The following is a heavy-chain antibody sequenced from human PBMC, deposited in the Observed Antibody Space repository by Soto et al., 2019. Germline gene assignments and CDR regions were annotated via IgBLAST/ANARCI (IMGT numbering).Heavy chain of an antibody. CDR3: ARERITMVRGVLITRYWFDP. CDR1: GFTFSSYA. D-gene: IGHD3-10*01. J-gene: IGHJ5*02. CDR2: ISYDGSNK. Sequence: PGGSLRLSCAASGFTFSSYAMHWVRQAPGKGLEWVAVISYDGSNKYYADSVKGRFTISRDNSKNTLYLQMNTLRAEETAVYSCARERITMVRGVLITRYWFDPWGQGNLVTVSS. V-gene: IGHV3-30-3*01.